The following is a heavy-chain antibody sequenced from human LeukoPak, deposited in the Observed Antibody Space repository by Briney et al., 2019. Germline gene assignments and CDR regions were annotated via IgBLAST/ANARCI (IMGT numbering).Heavy chain of an antibody. V-gene: IGHV3-33*06. CDR2: IWYDGTNK. D-gene: IGHD1-7*01. CDR3: AKGNGTTDYYYMDV. CDR1: GFTFSSYG. J-gene: IGHJ6*03. Sequence: PGGSLRLSCAASGFTFSSYGMHWVRQAPGKGLEWVAVIWYDGTNKYYADSVKGRFTISRDNSKNTLYLQMNNLRAEDTAVYHCAKGNGTTDYYYMDVWGKGTTVTVSS.